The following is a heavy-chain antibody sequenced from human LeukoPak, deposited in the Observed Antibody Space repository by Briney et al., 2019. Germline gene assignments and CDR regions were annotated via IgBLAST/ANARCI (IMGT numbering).Heavy chain of an antibody. D-gene: IGHD7-27*01. CDR1: DGSISSSTYY. Sequence: SGTLSLTCTVSDGSISSSTYYWGWIRQPPGKGLEWIGTIYYSGSTYYNPSLKSRVTISVDTSKNQFSLKLSSVTAADTAVYYCARAPNCGHNYYYYYMDVWGKGTTVTVSS. J-gene: IGHJ6*03. V-gene: IGHV4-39*07. CDR3: ARAPNCGHNYYYYYMDV. CDR2: IYYSGST.